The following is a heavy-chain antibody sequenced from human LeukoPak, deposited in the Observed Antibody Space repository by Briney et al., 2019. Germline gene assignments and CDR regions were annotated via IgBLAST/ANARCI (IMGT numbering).Heavy chain of an antibody. CDR1: GFTFSSYA. J-gene: IGHJ4*02. Sequence: QPGGSLRLSCAASGFTFSSYAMSWVRQAPGKGLEWVSAISGSGGSTYYADSVKGRFTISRVNSKNTLYLQMNSLRAEDTAVYYCAKDTRRYYYDSSGYHFDYWGQGTLVTVSS. D-gene: IGHD3-22*01. CDR2: ISGSGGST. CDR3: AKDTRRYYYDSSGYHFDY. V-gene: IGHV3-23*01.